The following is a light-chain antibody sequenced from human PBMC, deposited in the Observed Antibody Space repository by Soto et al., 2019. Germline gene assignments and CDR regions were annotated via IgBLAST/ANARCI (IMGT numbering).Light chain of an antibody. CDR2: GAS. V-gene: IGKV3-20*01. J-gene: IGKJ5*01. Sequence: ENVLTQSAGSLKLSPGERATLSCRASQSVSSSYLAWYQQKPGQAPRLLINGASSRATGIPDRFSGSGSGTDFTLTISRLEPEDFAVYYCQQYGTSPPSTFGQGTRLEIK. CDR1: QSVSSSY. CDR3: QQYGTSPPST.